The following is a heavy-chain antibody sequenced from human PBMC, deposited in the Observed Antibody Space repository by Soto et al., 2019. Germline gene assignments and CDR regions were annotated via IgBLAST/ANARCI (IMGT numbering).Heavy chain of an antibody. CDR3: ARHCYDFWSGYYSTSIPRPWFDP. D-gene: IGHD3-3*01. J-gene: IGHJ5*02. V-gene: IGHV3-48*02. Sequence: GGSLRLSCAASGFTFSSYDMNWVRQAPGKGLEWVSYITSTSSTIYYADSVKGRFTISRDNAKNSLYLQMTSLRDEDTAVYYCARHCYDFWSGYYSTSIPRPWFDPWGQGTLVTV. CDR1: GFTFSSYD. CDR2: ITSTSSTI.